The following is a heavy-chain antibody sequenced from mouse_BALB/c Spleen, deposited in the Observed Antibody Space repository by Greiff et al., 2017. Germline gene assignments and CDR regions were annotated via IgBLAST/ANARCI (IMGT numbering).Heavy chain of an antibody. CDR3: ARTLTTVALDY. D-gene: IGHD1-1*01. Sequence: EVKVVESGGGLVKPGGSLKLSCAASGFTFSSYAMSWVRQTPEKRLEWVASISSGGSTYYPDSVKGRFTISRDNARNILYLQMSSLRSEDTAMYYCARTLTTVALDYWGQGTTLTVSS. V-gene: IGHV5-6-5*01. CDR2: ISSGGST. J-gene: IGHJ2*01. CDR1: GFTFSSYA.